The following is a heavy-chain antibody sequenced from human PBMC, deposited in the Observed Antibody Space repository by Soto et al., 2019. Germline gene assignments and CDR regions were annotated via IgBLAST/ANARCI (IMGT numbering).Heavy chain of an antibody. CDR2: ISYDGSNK. CDR3: AKALVITMIVVVIPMADY. D-gene: IGHD3-22*01. J-gene: IGHJ4*02. Sequence: QVQLVESGGGVVQPGRSLRLSCAASGFTFSSYGMHWVRQAPGKGLEWVAVISYDGSNKYYADSVKGRFTISRDNSKNTLYLQMNSLRAEDTAVYYCAKALVITMIVVVIPMADYWGQGTLVTVSS. V-gene: IGHV3-30*18. CDR1: GFTFSSYG.